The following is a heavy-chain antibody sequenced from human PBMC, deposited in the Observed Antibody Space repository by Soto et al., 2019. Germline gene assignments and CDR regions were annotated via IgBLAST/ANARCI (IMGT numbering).Heavy chain of an antibody. V-gene: IGHV3-11*06. CDR3: ARDAYYHDSEGDSYYYGMDV. D-gene: IGHD3-22*01. CDR2: ISSSVSYT. CDR1: GFTFSDYY. J-gene: IGHJ6*02. Sequence: PGGSLRLSCAASGFTFSDYYMSWIRQAPGKGLEWVSYISSSVSYTNYADSVKGRFTISRDNAKNSLYLQMNSLRAEDTAVYYCARDAYYHDSEGDSYYYGMDVWGQGTKVTVSS.